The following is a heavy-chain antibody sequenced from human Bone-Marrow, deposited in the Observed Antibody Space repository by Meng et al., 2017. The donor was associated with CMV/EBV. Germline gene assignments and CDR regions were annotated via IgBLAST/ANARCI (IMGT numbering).Heavy chain of an antibody. CDR3: TTDTKDRYNFDY. Sequence: GESLKISCAASGFTFSNAWMSWVRQAPGKGLEWVGRIKSKTDGGTTDYAAPVKGRFTISRDDSKNTLYLQMNSLKTEDTAVYYCTTDTKDRYNFDYWGQGTLVTVSS. V-gene: IGHV3-15*01. J-gene: IGHJ4*02. CDR2: IKSKTDGGTT. D-gene: IGHD5-24*01. CDR1: GFTFSNAW.